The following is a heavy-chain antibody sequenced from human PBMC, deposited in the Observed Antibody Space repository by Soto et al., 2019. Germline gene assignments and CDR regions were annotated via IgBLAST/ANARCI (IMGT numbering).Heavy chain of an antibody. CDR3: ARDRGDGYWSFDL. V-gene: IGHV3-74*01. CDR1: GFTFSSYW. J-gene: IGHJ4*02. D-gene: IGHD2-21*01. CDR2: INSDGRST. Sequence: EVQVVESGGGLVQPGGSLRLSCAASGFTFSSYWMHWVRQAPGNGLVWVSRINSDGRSTSYADSVKGRFTISRDNAKNTLFLQLNNLRADDMAVYYCARDRGDGYWSFDLWGQRTLVTVSS.